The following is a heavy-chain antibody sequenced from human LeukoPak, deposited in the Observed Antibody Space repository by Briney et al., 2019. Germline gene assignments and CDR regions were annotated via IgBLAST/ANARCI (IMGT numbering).Heavy chain of an antibody. CDR1: GGSISSSSYY. J-gene: IGHJ4*02. CDR3: ARGLRGDYDFWSGIATLDY. V-gene: IGHV4-39*07. CDR2: IYYSGST. D-gene: IGHD3-3*01. Sequence: PSETLSLTCTVSGGSISSSSYYWGWIRQPPGKGLEWIGSIYYSGSTYYNPSLKSRVTISVDTSKNQFSLKLSSVTAADTAVYYCARGLRGDYDFWSGIATLDYWGQGTLVTVSS.